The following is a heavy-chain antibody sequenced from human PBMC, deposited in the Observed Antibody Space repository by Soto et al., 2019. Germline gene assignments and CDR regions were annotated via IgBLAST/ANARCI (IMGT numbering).Heavy chain of an antibody. Sequence: QVQLVQSGAEVKKPGASVKVSCKAPANTFTGYYMHWVRQAPGHGLEWMGWIKPNSGGTNYAQKFQGRVTMTRDTSINTAYMELSRLRSDDTAGYYCAAIDYDRSGYWYSDSWGQGTLLTVSS. CDR2: IKPNSGGT. CDR1: ANTFTGYY. J-gene: IGHJ4*02. D-gene: IGHD3-22*01. V-gene: IGHV1-2*02. CDR3: AAIDYDRSGYWYSDS.